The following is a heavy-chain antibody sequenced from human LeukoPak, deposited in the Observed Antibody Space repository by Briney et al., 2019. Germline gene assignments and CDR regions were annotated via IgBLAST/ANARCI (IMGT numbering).Heavy chain of an antibody. D-gene: IGHD2-15*01. Sequence: LGGSLRLSCAASGFTVSSSAMSWVRQDPRKGLEWVSAISNNGGYTYYADSVQGRFTISRDNSKSTLCLQMNSLRAEDTAVYYCAKQLGYCSDGSCYFPYWGQGTLVTVSS. CDR2: ISNNGGYT. CDR3: AKQLGYCSDGSCYFPY. CDR1: GFTVSSSA. J-gene: IGHJ4*02. V-gene: IGHV3-23*01.